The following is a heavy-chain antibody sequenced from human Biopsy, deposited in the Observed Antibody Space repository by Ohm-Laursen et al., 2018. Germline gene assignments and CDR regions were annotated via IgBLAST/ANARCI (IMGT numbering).Heavy chain of an antibody. CDR1: GVSMNTGTYY. D-gene: IGHD3-16*01. Sequence: TLSLTCTVSGVSMNTGTYYWTWIRQNPATGLEWIGYVHKSGNTLYNPSLKSRLSISVDTSRNQFSLKLTSVTAADTALYYCTRVGGGKIYGLWGQGTLVTVSS. J-gene: IGHJ4*02. V-gene: IGHV4-31*03. CDR3: TRVGGGKIYGL. CDR2: VHKSGNT.